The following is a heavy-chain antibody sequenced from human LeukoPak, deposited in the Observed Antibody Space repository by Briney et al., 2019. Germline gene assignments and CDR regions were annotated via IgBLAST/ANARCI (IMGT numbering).Heavy chain of an antibody. CDR3: ARAVRGLNYYYMDV. V-gene: IGHV1-2*02. D-gene: IGHD4-17*01. CDR2: NNPNSGGT. Sequence: ASVKVSCKASGYTFTGYYMHWVRQAPGQGLEWMGWNNPNSGGTNYAQKFQGRVTMTRDTSISTAYMELSRLRSDDTAVYYCARAVRGLNYYYMDVWGKGTTVTISS. CDR1: GYTFTGYY. J-gene: IGHJ6*03.